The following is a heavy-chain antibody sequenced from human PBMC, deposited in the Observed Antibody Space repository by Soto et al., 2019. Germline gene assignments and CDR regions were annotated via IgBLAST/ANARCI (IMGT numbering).Heavy chain of an antibody. CDR1: GFTFSDYY. CDR2: IGTSSSYT. V-gene: IGHV3-11*05. CDR3: ARDADILTGSDAFDI. J-gene: IGHJ3*02. D-gene: IGHD3-9*01. Sequence: QVQLVESGGGLVKPGGSLRLSCAASGFTFSDYYMSWIRQAPGKGLEWLSYIGTSSSYTNYADSVKGRFTISRDNAKNSRYLQMNSLRADDTAVYYCARDADILTGSDAFDIWGQGRMVTVSS.